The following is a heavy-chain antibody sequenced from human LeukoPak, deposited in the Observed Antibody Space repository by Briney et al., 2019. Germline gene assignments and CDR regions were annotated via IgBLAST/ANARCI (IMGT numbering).Heavy chain of an antibody. CDR2: IYYSGST. CDR1: GGSISSSTYY. D-gene: IGHD5-12*01. J-gene: IGHJ3*02. V-gene: IGHV4-39*01. Sequence: SETLSLTCTVSGGSISSSTYYWGWIRQPPGKGLEWIGNIYYSGSTYYNPSLKSRVTISVDTSKNQFSLKLPSLTAADTAVYYCARPGARGYSARNDAFDIWGQGTMVTVS. CDR3: ARPGARGYSARNDAFDI.